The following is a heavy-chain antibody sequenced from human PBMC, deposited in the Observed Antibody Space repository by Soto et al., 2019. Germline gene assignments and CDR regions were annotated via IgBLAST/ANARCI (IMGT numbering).Heavy chain of an antibody. Sequence: LKSSCKGSGYTFNSYWISWVRQMPGKGLEWMGRIDPSDSYTNYSPSFQGHVTISADKSISTAYLQWSSLKASDTAMYYCARLRGSSWAKSDYWGQGTLVTVSS. CDR1: GYTFNSYW. CDR2: IDPSDSYT. CDR3: ARLRGSSWAKSDY. J-gene: IGHJ4*02. D-gene: IGHD6-13*01. V-gene: IGHV5-10-1*01.